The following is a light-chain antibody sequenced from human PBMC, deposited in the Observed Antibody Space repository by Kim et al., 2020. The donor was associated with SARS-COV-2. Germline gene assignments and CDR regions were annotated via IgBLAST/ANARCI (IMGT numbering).Light chain of an antibody. CDR3: AAWDDSLRGPV. CDR1: GSNIGSNY. Sequence: QSVLTQPPSASGTPGQRISISCSGSGSNIGSNYVYWYQQLPGTAPKLLIYRNNQRPSGVPDRFSGSKSDTSASLAISGLRSEDESDYYCAAWDDSLRGPVFGGGTKVTVL. J-gene: IGLJ3*02. CDR2: RNN. V-gene: IGLV1-47*01.